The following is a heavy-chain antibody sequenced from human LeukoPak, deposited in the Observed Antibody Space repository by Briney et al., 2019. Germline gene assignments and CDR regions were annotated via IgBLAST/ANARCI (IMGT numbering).Heavy chain of an antibody. CDR1: GFTFDDYT. J-gene: IGHJ5*02. D-gene: IGHD6-13*01. CDR3: GKGRSRIAAAGSLYNWFDP. CDR2: ISWNSGSI. V-gene: IGHV3-9*03. Sequence: GRSLRLSCAASGFTFDDYTMHWVRQAPGKGLQWVSGISWNSGSIGYADSVKGRFTISRDNAKNSLYLQMNSLRAEDMALYYCGKGRSRIAAAGSLYNWFDPWGQRTLVTVSS.